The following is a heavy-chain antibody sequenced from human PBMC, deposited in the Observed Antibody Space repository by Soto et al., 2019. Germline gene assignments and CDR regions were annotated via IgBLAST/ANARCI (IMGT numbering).Heavy chain of an antibody. Sequence: SETLSLTCTVSGGSISSGGYYWSWIRQHPGKGLEWIGYIYYSGSTYYNPSLKSRVTISVDTSKNQFSLKLSSVTAADTAVYYCARVYRARGSYSPFTDYWGQGTLVTVSS. CDR2: IYYSGST. D-gene: IGHD1-26*01. J-gene: IGHJ4*02. CDR3: ARVYRARGSYSPFTDY. V-gene: IGHV4-31*03. CDR1: GGSISSGGYY.